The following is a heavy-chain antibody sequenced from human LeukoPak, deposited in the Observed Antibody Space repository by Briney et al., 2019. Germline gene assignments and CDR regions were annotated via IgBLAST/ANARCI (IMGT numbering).Heavy chain of an antibody. CDR3: AKGSSGWSFDY. CDR1: GFTFDDYW. Sequence: GGSLRLSCVASGFTFDDYWMHWVRQIPGKGLVWISDINTDGSRTRYANSVRGRFTISRDNAKNTLYLQMNSLRAEDTAVYYCAKGSSGWSFDYWGQGTLVTVSS. V-gene: IGHV3-74*01. D-gene: IGHD6-19*01. CDR2: INTDGSRT. J-gene: IGHJ4*02.